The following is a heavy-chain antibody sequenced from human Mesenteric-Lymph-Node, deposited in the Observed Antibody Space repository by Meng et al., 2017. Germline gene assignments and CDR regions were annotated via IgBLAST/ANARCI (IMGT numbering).Heavy chain of an antibody. J-gene: IGHJ5*02. CDR1: GGSISSGGYY. D-gene: IGHD3-10*01. CDR2: IYYSGST. CDR3: ASNPLSYYYGSGSYPNWFDP. Sequence: SETLSLTCTVSGGSISSGGYYCSWIRQHPGKGLEWIGSIYYSGSTYYNPSLKNRVTISVDTSKNQFSLKLSSVTAADTAVYYCASNPLSYYYGSGSYPNWFDPWGQGTLVTVSS. V-gene: IGHV4-39*07.